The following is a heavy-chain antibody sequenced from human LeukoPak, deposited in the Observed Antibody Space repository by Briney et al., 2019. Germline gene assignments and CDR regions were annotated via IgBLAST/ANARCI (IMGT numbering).Heavy chain of an antibody. D-gene: IGHD3-22*01. CDR2: FSGSGGST. Sequence: GSLRLSCAASGFTFSSYAMSWVRQAPGKGLEWVSAFSGSGGSTYYADSVKGRFTISRDNSKNTLYLQMNSLRAEDTAVYYCAKDKSAYDSSGYYLAPDAFDIWGQGTMVTVSS. V-gene: IGHV3-23*01. J-gene: IGHJ3*02. CDR1: GFTFSSYA. CDR3: AKDKSAYDSSGYYLAPDAFDI.